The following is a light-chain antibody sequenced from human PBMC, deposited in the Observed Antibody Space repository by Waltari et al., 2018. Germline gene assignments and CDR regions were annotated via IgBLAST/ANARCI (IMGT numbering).Light chain of an antibody. CDR2: AAS. V-gene: IGKV1-8*01. CDR3: QQYYSYPLT. CDR1: QGISSY. J-gene: IGKJ1*01. Sequence: AIQMTQSPPSLSACTGDRVTITCRASQGISSYLAWYQQKSGEAPKLLIYAASTLQSGVPSRFSGSGSGTDFTLTISCLQSEDFATYYCQQYYSYPLTFGQGTKV.